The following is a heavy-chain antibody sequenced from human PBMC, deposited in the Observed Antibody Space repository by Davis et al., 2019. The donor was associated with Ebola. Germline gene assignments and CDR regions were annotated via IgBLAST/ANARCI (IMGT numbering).Heavy chain of an antibody. Sequence: GESLKISCKGSGYSFTSYWISWVRQMPGKGLEWMGRIDPSDSYTNYSPSFQGHVTISADKSISTAYLQWSSLKALDTAMYYCARREWPDQYYYYGMDVWGQGTTVTVSS. CDR1: GYSFTSYW. CDR3: ARREWPDQYYYYGMDV. CDR2: IDPSDSYT. V-gene: IGHV5-10-1*01. D-gene: IGHD1-14*01. J-gene: IGHJ6*02.